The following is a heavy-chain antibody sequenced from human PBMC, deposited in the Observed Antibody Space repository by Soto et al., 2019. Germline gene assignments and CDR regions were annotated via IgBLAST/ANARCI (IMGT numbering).Heavy chain of an antibody. J-gene: IGHJ6*02. CDR1: GGTFSSYA. CDR2: IIPIFGTA. D-gene: IGHD3-3*01. Sequence: SVKVSCKASGGTFSSYAISWVRQAPGQGLEWMGGIIPIFGTANYAQKFQGRVTITADKSTSTAYMELSSLRSEDTAVYYCARAMRSYDFWSGYPPPYYYYGMDVWGQGTTVTVSS. V-gene: IGHV1-69*06. CDR3: ARAMRSYDFWSGYPPPYYYYGMDV.